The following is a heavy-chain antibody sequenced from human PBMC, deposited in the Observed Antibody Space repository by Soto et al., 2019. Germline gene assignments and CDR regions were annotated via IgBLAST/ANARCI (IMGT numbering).Heavy chain of an antibody. CDR3: ARGTGYSSDAFDI. CDR2: IIPILGIA. CDR1: GGTFSSYT. J-gene: IGHJ3*02. V-gene: IGHV1-69*02. D-gene: IGHD3-9*01. Sequence: QVQLVQSGAEVKKPGSSVKVSCKASGGTFSSYTISWVRQAPGQGLEWMGRIIPILGIASYAQKFQGRVTITADKSTSTAYMELSSLRSEDTAVYYCARGTGYSSDAFDIWGQGTMVTVSS.